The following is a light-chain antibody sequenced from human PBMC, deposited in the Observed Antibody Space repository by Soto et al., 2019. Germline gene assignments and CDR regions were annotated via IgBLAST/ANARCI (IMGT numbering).Light chain of an antibody. CDR2: GNS. CDR3: QSYDSSAWV. CDR1: SSNIGNNY. J-gene: IGLJ3*02. Sequence: QSVLTQPPSVSATPGQKVTISCSGSSSNIGNNYVSWYQQFPGAAPKLLIYGNSNRPSGVPDRFSGSKSGTSASLAITGLQAEDEADYYCQSYDSSAWVFGGGTKLTVL. V-gene: IGLV1-40*01.